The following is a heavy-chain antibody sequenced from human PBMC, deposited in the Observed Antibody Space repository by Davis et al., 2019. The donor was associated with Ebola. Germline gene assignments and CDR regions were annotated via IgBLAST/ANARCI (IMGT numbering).Heavy chain of an antibody. Sequence: SCGVSGGSVSSGGYSWSWIRQPPGKGLEWIGFIYDSGSTYYNPSLGSRVTISQDRSNNLFSLKVNSVTAADTAVYFCARDGDSWGYDYWGQGTPVTVSS. J-gene: IGHJ4*02. CDR1: GGSVSSGGYS. D-gene: IGHD2-15*01. CDR2: IYDSGST. CDR3: ARDGDSWGYDY. V-gene: IGHV4-30-2*01.